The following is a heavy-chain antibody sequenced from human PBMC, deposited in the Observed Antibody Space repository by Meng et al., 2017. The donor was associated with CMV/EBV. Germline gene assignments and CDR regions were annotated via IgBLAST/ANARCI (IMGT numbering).Heavy chain of an antibody. J-gene: IGHJ4*02. CDR2: IYSGGST. V-gene: IGHV3-53*01. Sequence: GESLKISCAASGFTVSSNYMSWVRQAPGKGLEWVSVIYSGGSTYYADSVKGRFTISRDNSKNTLYLQMNSLRAEDTAVYYCAIEYYVSSGYSCAYWGQGTLVTVSS. CDR1: GFTVSSNY. D-gene: IGHD3-22*01. CDR3: AIEYYVSSGYSCAY.